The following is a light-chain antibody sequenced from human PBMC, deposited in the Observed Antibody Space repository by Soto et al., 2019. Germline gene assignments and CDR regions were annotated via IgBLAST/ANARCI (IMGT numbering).Light chain of an antibody. CDR2: GAS. J-gene: IGKJ1*01. CDR3: QQYNNWWT. V-gene: IGKV3-15*01. CDR1: QSVSNN. Sequence: EIVMTQSPATLSVSPGERATLSCRASQSVSNNLAWYQKKPGQAPRLLIYGASTSATGIPARFSGSGSGTEFNLTISSLQSEDFAVYYCQQYNNWWTFGQGTRVEIK.